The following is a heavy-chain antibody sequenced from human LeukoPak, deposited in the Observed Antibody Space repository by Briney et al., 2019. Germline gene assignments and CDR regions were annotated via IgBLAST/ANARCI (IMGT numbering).Heavy chain of an antibody. V-gene: IGHV1-2*02. CDR2: INPNSGGT. Sequence: ASVKVSCKASGYTFTGYYMHWVRQAPGQGLEWMGWINPNSGGTNYAQKSQGRVTMTRDTSISTAYMELSRLRSDDTAVYYCARGGPYYYDSSGLFDYWGQGTLVTVSS. J-gene: IGHJ4*02. CDR3: ARGGPYYYDSSGLFDY. D-gene: IGHD3-22*01. CDR1: GYTFTGYY.